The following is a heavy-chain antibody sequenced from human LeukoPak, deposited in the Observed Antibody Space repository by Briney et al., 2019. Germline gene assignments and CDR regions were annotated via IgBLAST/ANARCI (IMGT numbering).Heavy chain of an antibody. D-gene: IGHD6-6*01. CDR1: GGSISSGDYY. Sequence: SETLSLTCTVSGGSISSGDYYWSWIRQPPGKGLEWIVYIYYSGSTYYNPSLKSRVTISVDTSKNQFSLKLSSVTAADTAVYYCARVSGYSSSSGVYVAEYFQHWGQGTLVTVSS. CDR2: IYYSGST. CDR3: ARVSGYSSSSGVYVAEYFQH. V-gene: IGHV4-30-4*08. J-gene: IGHJ1*01.